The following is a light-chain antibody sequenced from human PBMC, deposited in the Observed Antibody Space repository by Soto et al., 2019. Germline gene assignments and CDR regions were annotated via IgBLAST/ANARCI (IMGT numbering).Light chain of an antibody. V-gene: IGKV3-15*01. Sequence: EIVMTQSPATLSVSPGERVTLSCRASQSVSSNLAWFQQKLGQAPRLLIYGASTRATGIPARFSGSGSGTDFTLTISSLQSEDFTVYYCQQYTNWPPFTFGGGTKVDIK. CDR1: QSVSSN. CDR3: QQYTNWPPFT. CDR2: GAS. J-gene: IGKJ4*01.